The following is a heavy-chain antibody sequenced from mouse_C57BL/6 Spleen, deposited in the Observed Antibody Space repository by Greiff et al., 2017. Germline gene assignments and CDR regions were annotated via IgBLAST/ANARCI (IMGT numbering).Heavy chain of an antibody. CDR2: IRNKANGYTT. V-gene: IGHV7-3*01. D-gene: IGHD2-2*01. CDR1: GFTFTDYY. J-gene: IGHJ4*01. CDR3: ARPPLVDGYEGYAMDY. Sequence: DVQLVESGGGLVQPGGSLSLSCAASGFTFTDYYMSWVRQPPGKALAWLGFIRNKANGYTTEYSASVKGRFTISRDNSQSILYLQMNALRAEDSATYYCARPPLVDGYEGYAMDYWGQGTSVTVSS.